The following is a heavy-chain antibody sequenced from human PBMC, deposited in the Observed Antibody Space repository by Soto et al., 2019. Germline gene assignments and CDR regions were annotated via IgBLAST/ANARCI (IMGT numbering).Heavy chain of an antibody. CDR3: VRGQGVAVKESEVSWFEP. V-gene: IGHV4-34*01. Sequence: QVQLQQWGAGLLKPSETLSLTCADYCGSFSAYSWTWIRQPPGKGLDWSGEINHSGSTNYNPSLNGAVTLSVGTSKTQFSLNLRAVTASHTAVYYCVRGQGVAVKESEVSWFEPWGQGTPVTVSS. J-gene: IGHJ5*02. D-gene: IGHD6-19*01. CDR2: INHSGST. CDR1: CGSFSAYS.